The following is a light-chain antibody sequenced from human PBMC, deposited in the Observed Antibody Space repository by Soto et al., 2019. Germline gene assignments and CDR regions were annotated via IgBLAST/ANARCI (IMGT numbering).Light chain of an antibody. CDR2: DAS. V-gene: IGKV1-5*01. CDR3: QQYYTYTWT. J-gene: IGKJ1*01. Sequence: DIQITHSPSTLSASVVWRCTITCLASHSIITWLAWYQQKPGRAPKLLIYDASSLESGVPSTFSGSGSGTEFTLSITSLQPDDFATYFCQQYYTYTWTFGQGPRWIS. CDR1: HSIITW.